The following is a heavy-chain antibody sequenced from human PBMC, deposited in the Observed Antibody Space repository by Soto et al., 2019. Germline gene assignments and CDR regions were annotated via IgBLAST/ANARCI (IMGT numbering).Heavy chain of an antibody. D-gene: IGHD3-16*02. CDR2: ISESGHHT. CDR3: TKSDGCGGGACYTGTYYYFDV. Sequence: GSLRLSCAASGFPSSTYALNWVRQAPGEGPEWVSTISESGHHTHYADSVKGRFTISRDKSKNTLSLQMNSLRVDDTAIYYCTKSDGCGGGACYTGTYYYFDVWGRGTLVTVSS. CDR1: GFPSSTYA. V-gene: IGHV3-23*01. J-gene: IGHJ2*01.